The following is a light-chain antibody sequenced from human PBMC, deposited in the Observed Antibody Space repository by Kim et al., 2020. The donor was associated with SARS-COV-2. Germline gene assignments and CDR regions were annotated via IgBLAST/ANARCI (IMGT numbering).Light chain of an antibody. CDR1: QSSNNW. CDR2: DTS. Sequence: ASVGGRVTITCRASQSSNNWMTWYRQKPGKAPSILISDTSSLTSGIPSRFSRSGSATVFTLTISSLQPDDFATSYCQQYTSYSITFGQGTRLGI. V-gene: IGKV1-5*01. CDR3: QQYTSYSIT. J-gene: IGKJ5*01.